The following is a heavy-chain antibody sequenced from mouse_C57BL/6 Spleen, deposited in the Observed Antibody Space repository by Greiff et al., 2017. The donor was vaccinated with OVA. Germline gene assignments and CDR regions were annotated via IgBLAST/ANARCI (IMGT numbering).Heavy chain of an antibody. Sequence: QVQLQQSGPELVKPGASVKISCKASGYAFSSSWMNWVKQRPGKGLEWIGRIYPGDGDTNYNGKFKGKATLTADKSSSTAYMQLSSLTSEDSAVYFCAREMVTTGYYFDYWGQGTTLTVSS. CDR2: IYPGDGDT. CDR1: GYAFSSSW. J-gene: IGHJ2*01. V-gene: IGHV1-82*01. CDR3: AREMVTTGYYFDY. D-gene: IGHD2-2*01.